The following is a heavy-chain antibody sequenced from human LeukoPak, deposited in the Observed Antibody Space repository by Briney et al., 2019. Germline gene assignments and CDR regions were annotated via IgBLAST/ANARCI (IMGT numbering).Heavy chain of an antibody. V-gene: IGHV3-48*04. CDR2: ISSSSSTI. CDR1: GFTFSSYS. Sequence: PGGSLRLSCAASGFTFSSYSMNWVRQAPGKGLEWVSSISSSSSTIYYADSVKGRFTISRDNAKNSLYLQMNSLRAEDTAVYYCARDGSTSQLYYYYGMDVWGQGTTVTVSS. D-gene: IGHD2-2*01. J-gene: IGHJ6*02. CDR3: ARDGSTSQLYYYYGMDV.